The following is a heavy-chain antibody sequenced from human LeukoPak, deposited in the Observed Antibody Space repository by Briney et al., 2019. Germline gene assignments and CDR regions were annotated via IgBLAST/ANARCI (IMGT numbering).Heavy chain of an antibody. D-gene: IGHD3-22*01. CDR1: GFTFDDYA. V-gene: IGHV3-9*01. CDR3: AKDMGGRGIVVVFDY. J-gene: IGHJ4*02. Sequence: GRSLRLSCTASGFTFDDYAMYWVRQAPGKGLEWVSGISWNSGSIAYADSVKGRFTISRDNAKNSLYLQMNSLRAEDTALYYCAKDMGGRGIVVVFDYWGQGTLVTVSS. CDR2: ISWNSGSI.